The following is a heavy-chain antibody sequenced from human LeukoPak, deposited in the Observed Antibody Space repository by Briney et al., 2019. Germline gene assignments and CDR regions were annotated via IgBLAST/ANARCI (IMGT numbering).Heavy chain of an antibody. J-gene: IGHJ4*02. CDR1: GGSINNYY. D-gene: IGHD3-3*02. V-gene: IGHV4-59*12. Sequence: SEPLSLTCTVSGGSINNYYWSWIRQPPGKGLEWIGYIYYRGSTNYHPSLKSRITISVDTSKNQFSLKLSSVTAADTAVYYCANLAWHGSAHFSYWGQGTLVTVSS. CDR2: IYYRGST. CDR3: ANLAWHGSAHFSY.